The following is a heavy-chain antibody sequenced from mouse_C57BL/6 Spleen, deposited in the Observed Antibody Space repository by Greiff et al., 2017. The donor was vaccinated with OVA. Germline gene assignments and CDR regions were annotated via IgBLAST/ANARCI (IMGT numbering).Heavy chain of an antibody. D-gene: IGHD1-1*01. V-gene: IGHV5-9-1*02. CDR3: TRDPSYYYGSTPWFAY. CDR2: ISSGGDYI. CDR1: GFTFSSYA. Sequence: EVKLVESGEGLVKPGGSLKLSCAASGFTFSSYAMSWVRQTPEKRLEWVAYISSGGDYIYYADTVKGRFTISRDNARNTLYLQMSSLKSEDTAMYYCTRDPSYYYGSTPWFAYWGKGTLVTVSA. J-gene: IGHJ3*01.